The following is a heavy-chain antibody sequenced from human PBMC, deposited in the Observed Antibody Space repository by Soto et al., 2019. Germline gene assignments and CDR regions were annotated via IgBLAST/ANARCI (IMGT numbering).Heavy chain of an antibody. Sequence: PSETLSLTCTVSGGSISSYYWSWIRQPPGKGLEWIGYIYYSGSTNYNPSLKSRVTISVDTSKNQFSLKLSSVTAADTAVYYCARHLKPIAVAWDWGQGTLVTVSS. CDR3: ARHLKPIAVAWD. CDR2: IYYSGST. D-gene: IGHD6-19*01. CDR1: GGSISSYY. V-gene: IGHV4-59*08. J-gene: IGHJ4*02.